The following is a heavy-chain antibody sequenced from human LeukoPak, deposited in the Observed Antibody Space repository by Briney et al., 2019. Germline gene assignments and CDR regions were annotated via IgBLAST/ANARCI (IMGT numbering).Heavy chain of an antibody. CDR1: GFTFSSFA. CDR3: SRAMPGFDL. D-gene: IGHD2-2*01. CDR2: ISGTTESSI. V-gene: IGHV3-21*01. J-gene: IGHJ3*01. Sequence: GQSLTPSCAASGFTFSSFAMHCVRQAPGNGLEWVSCISGTTESSIHYAYSVKGRFTISRDNAKNSLYLQMNSLRGEDTAVYYCSRAMPGFDLWGEGTMVSVSP.